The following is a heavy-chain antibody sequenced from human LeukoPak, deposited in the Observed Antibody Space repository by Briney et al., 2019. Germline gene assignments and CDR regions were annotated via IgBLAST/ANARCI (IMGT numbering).Heavy chain of an antibody. J-gene: IGHJ4*02. D-gene: IGHD4-11*01. CDR1: GFTFSLYN. V-gene: IGHV3-21*01. CDR3: ARAQGSNYVHYFDY. Sequence: GGSLRLSCAASGFTFSLYNMNWVRQAPGKGLEWVSSISSSSNYIYYADSVKGRFTISRDSAKNSLYLQMNSLRAEDTAVYYCARAQGSNYVHYFDYWGQGTLVTVSS. CDR2: ISSSSNYI.